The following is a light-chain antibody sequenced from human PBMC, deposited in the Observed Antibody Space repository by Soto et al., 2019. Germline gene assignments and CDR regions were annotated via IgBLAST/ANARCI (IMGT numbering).Light chain of an antibody. CDR1: QSVSSY. CDR3: QQANSFPIT. CDR2: DAF. J-gene: IGKJ5*01. V-gene: IGKV3-11*01. Sequence: ETVLTQSPATLSLSPGERATLSCKASQSVSSYLAWYQQKPGQAPRLLIYDAFTRATGVPARFSGSGSGTDFTLTISSLQPEDFATYYCQQANSFPITFGQGTRLENK.